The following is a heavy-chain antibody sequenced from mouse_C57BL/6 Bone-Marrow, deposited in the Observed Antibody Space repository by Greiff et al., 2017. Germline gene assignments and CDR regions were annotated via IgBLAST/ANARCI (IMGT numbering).Heavy chain of an antibody. J-gene: IGHJ2*01. Sequence: QVQLQQPGAELVKPGAPVRMSCKASGYPFTSYWITWVKQRPGQGLEWIGDIFPGSGSINYNEKFKSKATLTVDTSSSTAYMQLSSLTSEDSAVYYCARVPKLGRRVLDYWGQGTTLTVSS. D-gene: IGHD4-1*01. CDR2: IFPGSGSI. CDR1: GYPFTSYW. V-gene: IGHV1-55*01. CDR3: ARVPKLGRRVLDY.